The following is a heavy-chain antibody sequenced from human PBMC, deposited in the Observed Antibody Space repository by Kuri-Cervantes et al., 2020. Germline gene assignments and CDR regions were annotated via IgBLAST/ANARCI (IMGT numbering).Heavy chain of an antibody. J-gene: IGHJ6*03. CDR3: VRGSGWYRDYYYQKDV. CDR2: TYYRSKWYN. Sequence: SQTLSLTCAISGDSVSSNSAAWNWIRQPPSRGLEWLGRTYYRSKWYNDYAVSVKSRITINPDTSKNQFSLQLNSVTAADTAVYYCVRGSGWYRDYYYQKDVWGEGTTVTVSS. V-gene: IGHV6-1*01. CDR1: GDSVSSNSAA. D-gene: IGHD6-19*01.